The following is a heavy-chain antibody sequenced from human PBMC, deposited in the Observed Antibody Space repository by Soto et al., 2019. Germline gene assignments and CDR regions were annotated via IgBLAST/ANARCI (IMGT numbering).Heavy chain of an antibody. J-gene: IGHJ4*02. D-gene: IGHD3-22*01. CDR3: ARGAYYYDSSGLSY. V-gene: IGHV4-59*08. CDR2: IYYSGST. Sequence: SETLSLTCTSSGGSISSYYWSWMRQPPGKGLDWIGYIYYSGSTEYNPSLKSRVTISVDTSKNQFSLRLTSVTAADTAVYYCARGAYYYDSSGLSYWGQGTLVTVSS. CDR1: GGSISSYY.